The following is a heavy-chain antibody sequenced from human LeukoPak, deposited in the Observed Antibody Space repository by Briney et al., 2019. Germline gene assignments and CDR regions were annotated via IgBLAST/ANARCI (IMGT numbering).Heavy chain of an antibody. CDR2: IFTSGNS. D-gene: IGHD3-10*01. V-gene: IGHV4-61*02. CDR1: GDSISGNHY. CDR3: ARESATSGSTD. Sequence: SSETLSLTCTVSGDSISGNHYWNWIRQPAGKGLEWIGRIFTSGNSNYNPSLTSLVTISLDTSKDQFSLRLSSVTAADTAFYYCARESATSGSTDWGQGTLVTVSS. J-gene: IGHJ4*02.